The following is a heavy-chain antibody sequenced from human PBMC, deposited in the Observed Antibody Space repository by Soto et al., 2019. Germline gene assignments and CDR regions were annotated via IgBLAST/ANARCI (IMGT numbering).Heavy chain of an antibody. CDR2: IFPGDSDT. CDR1: GFSLNTYW. CDR3: AKDIYEGHYGSGSYILFAYYYGMDV. V-gene: IGHV5-51*01. J-gene: IGHJ6*02. D-gene: IGHD3-10*01. Sequence: PXESLKISCNASGFSLNTYWIGWVRQKPGKGLEGMGSIFPGDSDTRYSPSFQGQVIISADRSISTAYLQWRSLRAEDTAVYYCAKDIYEGHYGSGSYILFAYYYGMDVWGQGTTVTVSS.